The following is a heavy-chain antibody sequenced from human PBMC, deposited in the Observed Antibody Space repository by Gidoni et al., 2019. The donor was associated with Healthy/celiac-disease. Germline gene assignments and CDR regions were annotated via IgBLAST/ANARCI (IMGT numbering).Heavy chain of an antibody. J-gene: IGHJ3*02. CDR2: ISSSSSYI. V-gene: IGHV3-21*01. D-gene: IGHD3-22*01. Sequence: EVQLVESGGGLVKPGGSLRLSCAASGFTFSSYSMNWVRQAPGKGLEWVSSISSSSSYIYYADSVKRRFTISRDNAKNSLYLQMNSLRAEDTAVYYCARGRGDSSGFDAFDIWGQGTMVTVSS. CDR3: ARGRGDSSGFDAFDI. CDR1: GFTFSSYS.